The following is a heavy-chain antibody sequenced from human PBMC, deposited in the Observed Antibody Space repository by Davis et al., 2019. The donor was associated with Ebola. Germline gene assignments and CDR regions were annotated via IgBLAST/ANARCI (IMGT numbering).Heavy chain of an antibody. CDR1: GESISGYY. J-gene: IGHJ6*02. V-gene: IGHV4-34*01. CDR3: AMNGMDV. Sequence: MPSETLSLTCAVSGESISGYYWTWIRQPPGRGLEWIGEINHSGWTNYIPSLKSRVTISVDTSKNQFSLKVSSVTAADTAVYYCAMNGMDVWGQGITVTVSS. CDR2: INHSGWT.